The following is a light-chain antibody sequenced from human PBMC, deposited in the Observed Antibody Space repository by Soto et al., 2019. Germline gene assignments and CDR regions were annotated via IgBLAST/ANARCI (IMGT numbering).Light chain of an antibody. CDR3: QSYDRSLNGWV. J-gene: IGLJ3*02. CDR2: GNN. V-gene: IGLV1-40*01. Sequence: QSVLTQPPSVSGAPGQRVTISCTGSSSNIGAGYDVHWYQQLPGTAPKLLIYGNNNRPSGVPDRFSGSKSGTSASLAITGLQAEDEADYYCQSYDRSLNGWVFGGGTKLTVL. CDR1: SSNIGAGYD.